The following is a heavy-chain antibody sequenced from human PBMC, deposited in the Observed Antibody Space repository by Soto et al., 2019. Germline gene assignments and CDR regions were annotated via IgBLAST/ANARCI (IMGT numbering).Heavy chain of an antibody. D-gene: IGHD3-3*01. Sequence: KPSETLSLTCTVSGGSVSGGSYCWSWIRQHPGRGLEWIGYIYYTGNTYYNPSLKSRLAISVDTSKNQFSLKLTSVTAADTAVYYCARDQRSDYYHDHWGQGILVTVS. CDR3: ARDQRSDYYHDH. J-gene: IGHJ4*02. CDR1: GGSVSGGSYC. CDR2: IYYTGNT. V-gene: IGHV4-31*03.